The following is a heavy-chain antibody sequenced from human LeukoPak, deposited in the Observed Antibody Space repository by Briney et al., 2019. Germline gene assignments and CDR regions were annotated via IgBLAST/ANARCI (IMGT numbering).Heavy chain of an antibody. Sequence: SETLSLTCTVSGGSISSYYWSWIRQPAGKGLEWIGRIYTSGSTNYNPSLKSRVTMSVDTSKNQFSLKLSSVTAADTAVYYCARGRRARGVIITYYYYYMDVWGKGTTVTVSS. CDR3: ARGRRARGVIITYYYYYMDV. V-gene: IGHV4-4*07. CDR2: IYTSGST. D-gene: IGHD3-10*01. CDR1: GGSISSYY. J-gene: IGHJ6*03.